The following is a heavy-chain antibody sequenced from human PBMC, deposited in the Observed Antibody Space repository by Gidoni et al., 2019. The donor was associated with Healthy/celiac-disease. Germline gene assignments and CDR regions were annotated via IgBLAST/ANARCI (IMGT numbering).Heavy chain of an antibody. CDR3: AKGRERWLQLVPFDY. CDR1: GFTFSSYA. Sequence: EVQLLESGGGLVQPGGSLRLSCAASGFTFSSYAMSWVRQAPGKGLEWVSAISGSGGSTYYAASVKGRLTISRDNSKNTLYLQMNSLRAEDTAVYYCAKGRERWLQLVPFDYWGQGTLVTVSS. D-gene: IGHD5-12*01. J-gene: IGHJ4*02. V-gene: IGHV3-23*01. CDR2: ISGSGGST.